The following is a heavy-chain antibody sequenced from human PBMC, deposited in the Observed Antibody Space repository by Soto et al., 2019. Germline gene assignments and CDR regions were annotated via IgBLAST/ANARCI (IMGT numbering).Heavy chain of an antibody. J-gene: IGHJ6*03. D-gene: IGHD3-9*01. CDR1: GFTFSSYW. Sequence: GGSLRLSCAASGFTFSSYWMSWVRQAPGKGLEWVANIKQEGSEKYYVDSVKGRFTISRDNAKNSLYLQMNSLRAEDMAVYYCARSGYYDILTGPQDVWGKGTTVTVS. V-gene: IGHV3-7*01. CDR2: IKQEGSEK. CDR3: ARSGYYDILTGPQDV.